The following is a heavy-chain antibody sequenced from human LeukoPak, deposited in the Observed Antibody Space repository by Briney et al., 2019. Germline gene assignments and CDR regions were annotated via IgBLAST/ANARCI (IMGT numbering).Heavy chain of an antibody. J-gene: IGHJ5*02. Sequence: GGSQRLSCAASGITIRSSGMSWVRQAPGKGLEWVSGISASDGNTYYADSVQGRFTISRDNSKNTLYLQMNSLRAEDTAVYYCAKGAKDGPNWFDPWGQGTLVTVSS. CDR1: GITIRSSG. CDR2: ISASDGNT. CDR3: AKGAKDGPNWFDP. V-gene: IGHV3-23*01.